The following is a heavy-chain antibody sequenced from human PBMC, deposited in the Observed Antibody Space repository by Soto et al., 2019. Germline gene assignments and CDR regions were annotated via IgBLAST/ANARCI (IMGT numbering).Heavy chain of an antibody. Sequence: QLQESGPGLVKPSETLSLTCSVSGDSINSDKYYWGWIRQPPGKGLEWIGSIYYRGNTYYNPSLQTRVTITRDKSKSKCSLRLNSVTAADSAVYFCARLEVLATISYYFDFWGQGAQVTVSS. CDR3: ARLEVLATISYYFDF. D-gene: IGHD2-8*02. V-gene: IGHV4-39*01. J-gene: IGHJ4*02. CDR2: IYYRGNT. CDR1: GDSINSDKYY.